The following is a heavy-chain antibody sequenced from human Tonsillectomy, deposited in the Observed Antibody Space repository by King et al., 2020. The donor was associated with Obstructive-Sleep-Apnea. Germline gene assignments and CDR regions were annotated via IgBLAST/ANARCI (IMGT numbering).Heavy chain of an antibody. Sequence: VQLVESGGGLVKPGGSLRLSCGASGFRFSNAWMSWVRQAPGKGLEWVGHIKSKTDGGTTDYAAPVKGRFTISRDDSENTLSLQMHSLKTEDIAVYYCATENRIPAAGTGQFFHHWGQGTLVTVSS. D-gene: IGHD6-13*01. CDR3: ATENRIPAAGTGQFFHH. V-gene: IGHV3-15*01. CDR1: GFRFSNAW. CDR2: IKSKTDGGTT. J-gene: IGHJ1*01.